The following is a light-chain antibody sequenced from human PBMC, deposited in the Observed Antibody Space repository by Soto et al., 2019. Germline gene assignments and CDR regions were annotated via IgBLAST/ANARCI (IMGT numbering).Light chain of an antibody. Sequence: DIQMTQSPSSVSGSVGDRVTITCRASQAISSWLAWYQQKPGQAPKLLIYKASTLKSGVPSRFSGSGSGTEFTLTIICLQPDDFTTYYCKVYTIYLKAFGQGTKVDIK. CDR1: QAISSW. J-gene: IGKJ1*01. CDR2: KAS. CDR3: KVYTIYLKA. V-gene: IGKV1-5*03.